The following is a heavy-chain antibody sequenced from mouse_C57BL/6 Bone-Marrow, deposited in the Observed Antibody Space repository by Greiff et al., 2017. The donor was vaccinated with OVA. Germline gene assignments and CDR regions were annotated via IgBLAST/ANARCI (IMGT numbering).Heavy chain of an antibody. CDR1: GFTFSDYY. CDR2: ISNGGGST. V-gene: IGHV5-12*01. D-gene: IGHD2-3*01. J-gene: IGHJ2*01. CDR3: ARHWGLLRGGFDY. Sequence: EVKLMESGGGLVQPGGSLKLSCAASGFTFSDYYMYWVRQTPEKRLEWVAYISNGGGSTYYPDTVKGRFTISRDNAKNTLYLQMSRLKSEDTAMYYGARHWGLLRGGFDYWGQGTTLTVSS.